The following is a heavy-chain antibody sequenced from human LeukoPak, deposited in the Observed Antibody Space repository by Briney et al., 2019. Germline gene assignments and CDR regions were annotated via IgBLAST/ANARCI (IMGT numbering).Heavy chain of an antibody. Sequence: QFGGSLRLSCAASGFTFSSYGMHWVRQAPGKGLEWVAVIWYDGSNKYYAGSVKGRFTISRDNSKNTLYLQMNSLRAEDTAVYYCAWTNSMVNDYFDYWGQGTLVTVSS. V-gene: IGHV3-33*01. D-gene: IGHD5-18*01. J-gene: IGHJ4*02. CDR1: GFTFSSYG. CDR3: AWTNSMVNDYFDY. CDR2: IWYDGSNK.